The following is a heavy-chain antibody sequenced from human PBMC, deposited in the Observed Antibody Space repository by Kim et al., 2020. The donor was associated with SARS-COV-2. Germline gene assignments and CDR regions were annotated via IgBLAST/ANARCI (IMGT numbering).Heavy chain of an antibody. Sequence: GGSLRLSCAASGFTFSSYGMHWVRQAPGKGLEWVAVIWYDGSNKYYADSVTGRFTISRDNSKNTLYLQMNSLRAEDTAVYYCAKASFWGSYCSSTSCYHYYYYGMDVWGQGTTVTVSS. J-gene: IGHJ6*02. D-gene: IGHD2-2*01. CDR3: AKASFWGSYCSSTSCYHYYYYGMDV. V-gene: IGHV3-33*06. CDR1: GFTFSSYG. CDR2: IWYDGSNK.